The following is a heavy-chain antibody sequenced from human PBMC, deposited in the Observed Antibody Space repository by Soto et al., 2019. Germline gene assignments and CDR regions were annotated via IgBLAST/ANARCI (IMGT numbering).Heavy chain of an antibody. Sequence: GASVKVSCKASGYTFTSYGMRWVRQAPGQGLEWMGWISVYNGNTNYAQKLQGRVTMTTDTSTSTVYMELRSLRSDDTAVYYCARRRGYDFRYYFDYWGQGTLVTVSS. D-gene: IGHD5-12*01. CDR1: GYTFTSYG. CDR3: ARRRGYDFRYYFDY. CDR2: ISVYNGNT. J-gene: IGHJ4*02. V-gene: IGHV1-18*01.